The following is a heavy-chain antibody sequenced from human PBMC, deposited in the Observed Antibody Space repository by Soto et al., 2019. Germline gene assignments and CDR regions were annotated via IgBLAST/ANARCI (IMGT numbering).Heavy chain of an antibody. Sequence: PGGSLRLSCAASGFTFSSYSMNWVRQAPGKGLEWVSSISSSSSYIYYADSVKGRFTISRDNAKNSLYLQMNSLRAEDTAVYYCERDRQSSGWYGGLRYYSYYYGMDVWAQGTTVTVYS. J-gene: IGHJ6*02. V-gene: IGHV3-21*01. D-gene: IGHD6-19*01. CDR3: ERDRQSSGWYGGLRYYSYYYGMDV. CDR1: GFTFSSYS. CDR2: ISSSSSYI.